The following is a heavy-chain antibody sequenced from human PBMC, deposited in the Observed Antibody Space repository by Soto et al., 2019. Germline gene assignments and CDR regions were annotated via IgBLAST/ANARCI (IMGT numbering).Heavy chain of an antibody. CDR1: GFTFSSYS. CDR3: AREIHGYSSGWYYYYCGMDV. Sequence: GGSLRLSCAASGFTFSSYSMNWVRQAPGKGLEWVSSISSSSSYIYYADSVKGRFTISRDNAKNSLYLQMNSLRAEDTAVYYCAREIHGYSSGWYYYYCGMDVCGQGTTVTVSS. D-gene: IGHD6-19*01. CDR2: ISSSSSYI. J-gene: IGHJ6*02. V-gene: IGHV3-21*01.